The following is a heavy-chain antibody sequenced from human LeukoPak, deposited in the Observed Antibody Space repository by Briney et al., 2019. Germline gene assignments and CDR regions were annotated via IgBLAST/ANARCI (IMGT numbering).Heavy chain of an antibody. CDR2: IYYSGST. V-gene: IGHV4-59*01. J-gene: IGHJ5*02. CDR3: ARDGDYDGSNWFDP. Sequence: SETLSLTCTVSGGSISSYYWSWMRQPPGKGLEWIGYIYYSGSTNYNPSLKSRVTISVDTSKNQFSLKLNSVTAADTAVYYCARDGDYDGSNWFDPWGQGTLVTVSS. CDR1: GGSISSYY. D-gene: IGHD3-22*01.